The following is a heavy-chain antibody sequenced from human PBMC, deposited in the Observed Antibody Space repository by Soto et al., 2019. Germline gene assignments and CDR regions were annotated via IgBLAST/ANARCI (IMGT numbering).Heavy chain of an antibody. Sequence: EVQLVESGGGQVQPGGSLRLSCAASGFTFSAYWMHWVRQAPGKGLLWVSHINSGGTRTRNADSLEGRFAISRDNAKNTVYLQMNSLRAEDTAVYYCARGARDSSKFYGLDVWGRGTPVTVSS. CDR1: GFTFSAYW. V-gene: IGHV3-74*01. J-gene: IGHJ6*02. D-gene: IGHD2-15*01. CDR3: ARGARDSSKFYGLDV. CDR2: INSGGTRT.